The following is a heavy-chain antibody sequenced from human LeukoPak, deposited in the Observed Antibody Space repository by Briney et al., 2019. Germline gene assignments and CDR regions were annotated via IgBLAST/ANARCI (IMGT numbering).Heavy chain of an antibody. D-gene: IGHD3-3*01. CDR1: GYTFTSYG. Sequence: ASVKVSCKASGYTFTSYGISWVRQAPGQGLEWMGWISAYNGNTNYAQKLQGRVTMTTDTSTSTAYMELRSLRSDDTAAYYCARVGYYDFWSGHLNFDYWGQGTLVTVSS. CDR3: ARVGYYDFWSGHLNFDY. J-gene: IGHJ4*02. CDR2: ISAYNGNT. V-gene: IGHV1-18*01.